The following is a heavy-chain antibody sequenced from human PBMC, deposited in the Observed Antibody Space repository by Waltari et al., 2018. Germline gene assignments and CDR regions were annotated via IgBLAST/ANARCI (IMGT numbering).Heavy chain of an antibody. CDR1: GFSLSNARMG. J-gene: IGHJ6*02. D-gene: IGHD6-19*01. CDR3: AADSSGWYPIYYYYGMDV. Sequence: QVTLKESGPVLVKPTETLTLTCTVSGFSLSNARMGVSWIRQPPGKALEWLAHIFSNDEKSYSTSLKSRLTISKDTSKSQVVLTMTNMDPVVTATYYCAADSSGWYPIYYYYGMDVWGQGTTVTVSS. V-gene: IGHV2-26*02. CDR2: IFSNDEK.